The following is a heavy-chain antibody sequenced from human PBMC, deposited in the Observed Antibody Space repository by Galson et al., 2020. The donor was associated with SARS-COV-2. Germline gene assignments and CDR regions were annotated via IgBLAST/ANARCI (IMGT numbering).Heavy chain of an antibody. Sequence: GGSLRLSCAASGFTFSSYAMSLVRQAPGKGLEWVSAISGSGGSTYYADSVKGRFTISRDNSKNTLYLQMNSLRAEDTAVYYCAKDMYYYDSSGYFPDAFDIWGQGTMVTVSS. V-gene: IGHV3-23*01. CDR3: AKDMYYYDSSGYFPDAFDI. D-gene: IGHD3-22*01. CDR1: GFTFSSYA. CDR2: ISGSGGST. J-gene: IGHJ3*02.